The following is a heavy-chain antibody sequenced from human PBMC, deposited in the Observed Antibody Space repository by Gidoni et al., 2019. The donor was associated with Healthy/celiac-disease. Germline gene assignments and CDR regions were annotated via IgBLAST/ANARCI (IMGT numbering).Heavy chain of an antibody. CDR1: GGSISSYY. V-gene: IGHV4-59*01. Sequence: VQLQESGPGLVKPSETLSLTCTVSGGSISSYYWSWIRQPPGKGLEWIGYIYYSGSTNYNPSLKSRVTISVDTSKNQFSLKLSSVTAADTAVYYCARGDYAPIFDYWGQGTLVTVSS. J-gene: IGHJ4*02. CDR2: IYYSGST. CDR3: ARGDYAPIFDY. D-gene: IGHD4-17*01.